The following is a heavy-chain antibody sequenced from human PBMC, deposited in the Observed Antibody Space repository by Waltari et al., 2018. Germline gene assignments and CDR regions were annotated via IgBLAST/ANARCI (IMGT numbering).Heavy chain of an antibody. CDR2: IYYSGST. J-gene: IGHJ5*02. V-gene: IGHV4-39*07. Sequence: QLQLQESGPGLVKPSETLSLTCTVSGGSISSSSYYWGWIRQPPGKGLEWIGSIYYSGSTYYNPSIKSRVTISVDTSKNQFSLKLSSVTAADTAVYYCARDNRGSTSCFLPWGQGTLVTVSS. CDR3: ARDNRGSTSCFLP. CDR1: GGSISSSSYY. D-gene: IGHD2-2*01.